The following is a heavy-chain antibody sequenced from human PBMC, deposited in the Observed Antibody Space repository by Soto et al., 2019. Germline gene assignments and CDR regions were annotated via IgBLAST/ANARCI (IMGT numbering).Heavy chain of an antibody. CDR1: GGSISSGGYY. D-gene: IGHD5-18*01. J-gene: IGHJ4*02. Sequence: SETLSLTCTVSGGSISSGGYYWSWIRQHPGKGLEWIGYIYYSGSTYYNPSLKSRVTISVDTSKNQFSLKLSSVTAADTAVYYRARLEVDTAMVRHWGQGTLVTVSS. CDR3: ARLEVDTAMVRH. CDR2: IYYSGST. V-gene: IGHV4-31*03.